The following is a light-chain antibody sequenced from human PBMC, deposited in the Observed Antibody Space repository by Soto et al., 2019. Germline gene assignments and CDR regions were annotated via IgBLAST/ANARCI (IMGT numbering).Light chain of an antibody. CDR2: VNS. CDR3: QSYDNSLSGVV. V-gene: IGLV1-40*01. CDR1: SSNIGAGYD. Sequence: QSVLTQPPSVSGAPGQRVTISCTGSSSNIGAGYDVHWYQQLPGTAPKLLIYVNSNRPSGVPDRFSGSKSGTSASLAITGLQAEDEADYHCQSYDNSLSGVVFGGGTKLTVL. J-gene: IGLJ2*01.